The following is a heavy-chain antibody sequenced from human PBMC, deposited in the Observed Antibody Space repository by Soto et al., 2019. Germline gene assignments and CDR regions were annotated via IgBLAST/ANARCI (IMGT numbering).Heavy chain of an antibody. Sequence: PGGSLRLSCAASGFTFNNYAMTWVRQAPGKGLEWVSAISASGGSTHYADSVKGRFTISRDSSQNTLFLQMNSLRVDDTALYYCAKFSRATMLRGVLFDYWGQGILVTVSS. CDR1: GFTFNNYA. J-gene: IGHJ4*02. CDR3: AKFSRATMLRGVLFDY. D-gene: IGHD3-10*01. V-gene: IGHV3-23*01. CDR2: ISASGGST.